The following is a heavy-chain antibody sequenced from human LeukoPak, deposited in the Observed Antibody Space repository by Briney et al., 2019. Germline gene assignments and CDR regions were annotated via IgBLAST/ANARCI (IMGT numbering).Heavy chain of an antibody. D-gene: IGHD3-10*01. V-gene: IGHV4-34*01. CDR3: AREVYYGTGISVPFDL. J-gene: IGHJ4*02. Sequence: PSETLSLTCAVYGGSFSGYYWSWIRQPPGKGLEWIGEINHSGSTNYNPSLKSRVTISVDTSKNQFSLKLSSVTAADTAVYYCAREVYYGTGISVPFDLWGQGTLVTVSS. CDR1: GGSFSGYY. CDR2: INHSGST.